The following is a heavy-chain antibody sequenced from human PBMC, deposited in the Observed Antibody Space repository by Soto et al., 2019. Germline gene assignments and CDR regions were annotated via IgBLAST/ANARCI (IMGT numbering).Heavy chain of an antibody. V-gene: IGHV3-23*01. Sequence: GGSLRLSCAASGFTFSTDAMSWVRQAPGKGLEWVSGIGISGGNTYYTDSVKGRFAISRDNSKNTLYLQMHILRAEDTAVYYCAKAPCSSSGYNFDYWGQGTQVTVSS. CDR1: GFTFSTDA. CDR3: AKAPCSSSGYNFDY. J-gene: IGHJ4*02. CDR2: IGISGGNT. D-gene: IGHD6-19*01.